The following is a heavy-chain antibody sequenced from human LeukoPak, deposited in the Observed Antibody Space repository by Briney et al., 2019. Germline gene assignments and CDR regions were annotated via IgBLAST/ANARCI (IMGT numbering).Heavy chain of an antibody. CDR1: GGTFSSYA. V-gene: IGHV1-69*13. Sequence: ASVEVSCKASGGTFSSYAISWVRQAPGQGLEWMGGIIPIFGTANYAQKFQGRVTITADESTSTAYMELSSLRSEDTAVYYCARAPFYDFWSGYYPYYYGMDVWGQGTTVTVSS. CDR3: ARAPFYDFWSGYYPYYYGMDV. J-gene: IGHJ6*02. CDR2: IIPIFGTA. D-gene: IGHD3-3*01.